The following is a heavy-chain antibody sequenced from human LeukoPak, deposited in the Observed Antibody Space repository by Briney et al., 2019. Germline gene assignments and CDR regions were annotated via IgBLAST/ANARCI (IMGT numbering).Heavy chain of an antibody. J-gene: IGHJ4*02. D-gene: IGHD3-10*01. CDR1: GYTFTTYD. V-gene: IGHV1-8*01. Sequence: PVASVKVSCKASGYTFTTYDLNWVRQATGQGFEWMGWMNPNSGNAGYAQKFQGRVTMTRNTSISTAYMELSNLTSEDTAVYYCVRSIRGAPTDYWGQGTLVTVSS. CDR2: MNPNSGNA. CDR3: VRSIRGAPTDY.